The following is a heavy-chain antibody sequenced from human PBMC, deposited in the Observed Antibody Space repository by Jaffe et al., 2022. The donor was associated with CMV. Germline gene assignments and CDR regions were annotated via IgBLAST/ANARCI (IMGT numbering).Heavy chain of an antibody. V-gene: IGHV3-7*01. CDR2: MKQDGRDK. D-gene: IGHD2-21*02. CDR3: AKQQCGGDCDFDS. J-gene: IGHJ4*02. CDR1: GFTFSNSW. Sequence: EVQLKESGGGLVQPGGSLRLSCAASGFTFSNSWMSWVRQAPGKGLEWVANMKQDGRDKNYVDSVKGRFTISRDNARNSLYLQMDSLRVEDTAVYYCAKQQCGGDCDFDSWGQGTLVTVSS.